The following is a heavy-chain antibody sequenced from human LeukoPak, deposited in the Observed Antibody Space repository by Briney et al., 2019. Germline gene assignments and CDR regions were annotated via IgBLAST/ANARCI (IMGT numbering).Heavy chain of an antibody. CDR2: INSDGSST. Sequence: GGSLRLSCAASGFTFSSYAMSWVRQAPGKGLVWVSRINSDGSSTSYADPVKGRFTISRDNAKNTLYLQMNSLRAEDTAVYYCARGCSGGSCYPAYWGQGTLVTVSS. V-gene: IGHV3-74*01. J-gene: IGHJ4*02. CDR3: ARGCSGGSCYPAY. D-gene: IGHD2-15*01. CDR1: GFTFSSYA.